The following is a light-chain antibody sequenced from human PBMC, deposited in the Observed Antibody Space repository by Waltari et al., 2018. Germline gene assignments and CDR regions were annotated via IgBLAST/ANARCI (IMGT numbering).Light chain of an antibody. CDR2: AAS. Sequence: AIRMTQSPSSFSASTGDRVTITCRASQGISSYLAWYQQKPGKAPKLLIYAASTLQSGVPSRFSGSGSGTDFTLTISCLQSEDFAIYYRQQYYSYPRTFGKGTKVEIK. CDR3: QQYYSYPRT. J-gene: IGKJ1*01. CDR1: QGISSY. V-gene: IGKV1-8*01.